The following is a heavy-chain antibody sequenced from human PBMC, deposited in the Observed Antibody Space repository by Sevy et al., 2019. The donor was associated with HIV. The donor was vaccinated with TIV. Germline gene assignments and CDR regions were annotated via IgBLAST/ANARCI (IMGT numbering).Heavy chain of an antibody. CDR1: GFTFSSYS. D-gene: IGHD3-22*01. CDR2: ISSSSSYI. J-gene: IGHJ5*02. CDR3: ARGYDEANWFDP. V-gene: IGHV3-21*01. Sequence: GGSLRLSCAASGFTFSSYSMNWVRQAPGKGLEWVSSISSSSSYIYYAGSVKGRFTISRDNAKNSLYLQMNSLRAEDTAVYYCARGYDEANWFDPWGQGTLVTVSS.